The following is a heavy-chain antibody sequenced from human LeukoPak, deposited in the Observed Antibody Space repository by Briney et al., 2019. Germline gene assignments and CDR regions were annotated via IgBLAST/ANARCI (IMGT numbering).Heavy chain of an antibody. J-gene: IGHJ4*02. V-gene: IGHV4-30-4*08. CDR1: GFTVSSNY. CDR2: IYYSGST. D-gene: IGHD4-23*01. CDR3: ARDSQTTVLTALSL. Sequence: LRLSCAASGFTVSSNYMSWVRQPPGKGLEWIGYIYYSGSTNYNPSLKSRVTISVDTSKNQFSLKLSSVTAADTAVYYCARDSQTTVLTALSLWGQGTLVTVSS.